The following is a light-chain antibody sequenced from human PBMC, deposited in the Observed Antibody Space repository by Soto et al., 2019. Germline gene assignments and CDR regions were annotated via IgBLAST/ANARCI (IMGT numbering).Light chain of an antibody. CDR1: QGISSY. Sequence: AIRMTQSPSSLSASTGDRVTITCRASQGISSYLAWYQQKPGKAPKLLVYAASTLQYGAPSRFSGSGSGTDFTLTISCLQSEDFATYFCQQYYTYPQTFGQGTKVDIK. V-gene: IGKV1-8*01. J-gene: IGKJ2*01. CDR3: QQYYTYPQT. CDR2: AAS.